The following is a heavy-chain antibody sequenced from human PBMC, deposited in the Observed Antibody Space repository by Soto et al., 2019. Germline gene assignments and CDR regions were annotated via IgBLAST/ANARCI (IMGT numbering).Heavy chain of an antibody. J-gene: IGHJ6*04. V-gene: IGHV4-39*02. D-gene: IGHD6-13*01. CDR1: GGSVSSSRYF. CDR2: VYFDGST. CDR3: AGHPIAAAPGNRHVDV. Sequence: QLQVQESGPGLVKPSETLSLDCTVSGGSVSSSRYFWGWIRQPPGKGLEWIGSVYFDGSTYYNASLKSRVTISLDTAKNHFSLKLISVTAADTAVYYCAGHPIAAAPGNRHVDVWGIGTTVTVSS.